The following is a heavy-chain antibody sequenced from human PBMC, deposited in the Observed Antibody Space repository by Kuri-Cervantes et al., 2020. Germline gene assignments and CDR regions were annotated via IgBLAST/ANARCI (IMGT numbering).Heavy chain of an antibody. V-gene: IGHV4-30-4*01. J-gene: IGHJ4*02. CDR2: IYYSGST. Sequence: LRLSCTVPGASLSSGDYYWSWIRQPPGKGLEWIGYIYYSGSTYYNPSLKSRVTISVDTSKNQFYLKLSSVTAADTAVYYCARHPLYYYDSSGYQDYFDYWGQGTLVTVSS. CDR1: GASLSSGDYY. D-gene: IGHD3-22*01. CDR3: ARHPLYYYDSSGYQDYFDY.